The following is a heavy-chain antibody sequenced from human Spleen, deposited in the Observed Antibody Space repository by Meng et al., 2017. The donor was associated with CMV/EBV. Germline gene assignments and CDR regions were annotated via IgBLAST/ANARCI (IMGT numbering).Heavy chain of an antibody. CDR1: GFSLSNARMG. V-gene: IGHV2-26*01. Sequence: SGPTLVKLTETLTLTCTVSGFSLSNARMGVSWIRQPPGKALEWLAHIFSNDEKSYSTSLKSRLTISKNTSQSQVVLTMTNMDPVDTATYYCAREFLEWSYGMDVWGQGTTVTVSS. CDR3: AREFLEWSYGMDV. J-gene: IGHJ6*02. D-gene: IGHD3-3*01. CDR2: IFSNDEK.